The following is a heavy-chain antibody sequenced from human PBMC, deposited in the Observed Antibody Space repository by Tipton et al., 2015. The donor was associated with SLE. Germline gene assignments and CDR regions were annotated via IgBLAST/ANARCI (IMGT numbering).Heavy chain of an antibody. CDR3: ARDLLGLLYYFDY. D-gene: IGHD2-21*01. CDR2: IKQDGSEK. CDR1: GFTFSNYW. V-gene: IGHV3-7*01. J-gene: IGHJ4*02. Sequence: SLRLSCAASGFTFSNYWMSWVRQAPGKGLEWVASIKQDGSEKYYVDSVKGRFTISRDSAKKSLYLQMNSLRAEDTAVYYCARDLLGLLYYFDYWGQGTLVTVSS.